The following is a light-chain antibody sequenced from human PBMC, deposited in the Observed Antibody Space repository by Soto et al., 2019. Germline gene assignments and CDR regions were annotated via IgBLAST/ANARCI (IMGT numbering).Light chain of an antibody. Sequence: IVMTQSPATLSVSPGERATLSCRASQSVSNNLAWYQQKPGQAPRLLIYGASTRATGIPARCSGSGSGTEFTLTISSLQYEDFAVYYCQQYNNWPPWTFGQGTKVEIK. V-gene: IGKV3-15*01. J-gene: IGKJ1*01. CDR3: QQYNNWPPWT. CDR2: GAS. CDR1: QSVSNN.